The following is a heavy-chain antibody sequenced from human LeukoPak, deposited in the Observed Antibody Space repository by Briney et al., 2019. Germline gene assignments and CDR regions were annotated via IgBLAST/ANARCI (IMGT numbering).Heavy chain of an antibody. CDR1: GGSFSNYY. J-gene: IGHJ4*02. CDR3: ARHSSSWYPH. CDR2: INHSGST. Sequence: SETLSLTCAVYGGSFSNYYWSWIRQPPGKGLEWIGEINHSGSTNYNPSLKSRVTISLDTSKNQFSLKLSSVTAADTAVYYCARHSSSWYPHWGQGTLVTVSS. D-gene: IGHD6-13*01. V-gene: IGHV4-34*01.